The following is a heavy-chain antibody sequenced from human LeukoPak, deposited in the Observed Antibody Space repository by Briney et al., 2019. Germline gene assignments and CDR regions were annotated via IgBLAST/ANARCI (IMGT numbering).Heavy chain of an antibody. Sequence: GGSLRLSCAASGFTVSSNYMSWVRQAPGKGLEWVSTIYRVGSTFYADSVEGRFTISRDNSKNTLYLQMNSLRVEDTAIYYCARDGGNNSWYGMDVWGQGTTVTVSS. J-gene: IGHJ6*02. CDR1: GFTVSSNY. CDR3: ARDGGNNSWYGMDV. CDR2: IYRVGST. D-gene: IGHD4-23*01. V-gene: IGHV3-66*01.